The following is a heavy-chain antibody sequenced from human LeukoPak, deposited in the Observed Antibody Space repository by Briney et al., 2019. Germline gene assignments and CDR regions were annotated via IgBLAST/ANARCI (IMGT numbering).Heavy chain of an antibody. Sequence: GGSLRLSCAASGFTFSSYAMSWVRQAPGKGLEWVSSISGSGDNTCYADSVKDRFSISRDNSKTTVSMQMNSLRAEDTAVYYCAKGRGTAVTSVANYWGQGTLVTVS. J-gene: IGHJ4*02. CDR2: ISGSGDNT. CDR3: AKGRGTAVTSVANY. CDR1: GFTFSSYA. D-gene: IGHD4-17*01. V-gene: IGHV3-23*01.